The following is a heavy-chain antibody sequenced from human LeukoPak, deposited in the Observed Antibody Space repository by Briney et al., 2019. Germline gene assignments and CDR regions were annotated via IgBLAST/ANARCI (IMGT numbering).Heavy chain of an antibody. Sequence: GGSLRLSCAASGFTFSSYAMSWVRQAPGKGLEWVSAISGSGGSIYYADSVKGRFTISRDNSKNTLYLQMNSLRAEDTAVYYCAKDLHGGAAAGTSEGYFDYWGQGTLVTVSS. J-gene: IGHJ4*02. CDR2: ISGSGGSI. V-gene: IGHV3-23*01. CDR3: AKDLHGGAAAGTSEGYFDY. D-gene: IGHD6-13*01. CDR1: GFTFSSYA.